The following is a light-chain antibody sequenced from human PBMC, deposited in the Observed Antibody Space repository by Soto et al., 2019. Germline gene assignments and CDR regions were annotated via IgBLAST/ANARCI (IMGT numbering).Light chain of an antibody. Sequence: QSVLTQPASVSGSPGQSITISCTGTSSNVGSYKLVSWYQQHPGKAPKLMIFEVNKRPSGVSNRFSGSKSGNTASLTISGLKVEDEADYYCCSYTSSSAPHVVFGGGTKVTVL. CDR3: CSYTSSSAPHVV. CDR2: EVN. CDR1: SSNVGSYKL. V-gene: IGLV2-14*02. J-gene: IGLJ2*01.